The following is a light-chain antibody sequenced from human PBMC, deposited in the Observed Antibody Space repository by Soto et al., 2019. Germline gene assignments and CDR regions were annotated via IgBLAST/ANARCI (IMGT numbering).Light chain of an antibody. V-gene: IGLV1-40*01. CDR1: GATSD. J-gene: IGLJ1*01. Sequence: QSVLTQPPSVSGAPGQRVTISCIGATSDVHWYQHLPGTAPKLLIYGNNNRPSGVPDRFSGSKSCTSASLAITGLQAEDEADYYCQSFDSSLSALYVFGTGTKLTVL. CDR2: GNN. CDR3: QSFDSSLSALYV.